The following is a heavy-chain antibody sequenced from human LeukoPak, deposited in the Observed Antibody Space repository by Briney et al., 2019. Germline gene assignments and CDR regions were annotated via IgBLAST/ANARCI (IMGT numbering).Heavy chain of an antibody. CDR1: GFTFSSYS. CDR2: ISSSSSYI. J-gene: IGHJ3*02. V-gene: IGHV3-21*01. CDR3: ARVIDRYCSGGSCTAFDI. D-gene: IGHD2-15*01. Sequence: PWGSLRLSCAASGFTFSSYSMNWVRQAPGKGLEWVSSISSSSSYIYYADSVKGRFTISRDNAKNSLYLQMNSLRAEDTAVYYCARVIDRYCSGGSCTAFDIWGQGTMVTVSS.